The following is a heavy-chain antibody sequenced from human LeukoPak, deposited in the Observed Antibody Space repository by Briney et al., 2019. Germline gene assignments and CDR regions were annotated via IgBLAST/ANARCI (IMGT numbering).Heavy chain of an antibody. Sequence: NPSETLSLTCAVYGGSFSGYYWSWIRQPPGKGLEWIGEINHSGSTNYNPSLKSRVTISVDTSKNQFSLKLSSVTAADTAVYYCARSSWGYAFDIWGQGTMVTVSS. J-gene: IGHJ3*02. CDR2: INHSGST. D-gene: IGHD3-16*01. CDR3: ARSSWGYAFDI. V-gene: IGHV4-34*01. CDR1: GGSFSGYY.